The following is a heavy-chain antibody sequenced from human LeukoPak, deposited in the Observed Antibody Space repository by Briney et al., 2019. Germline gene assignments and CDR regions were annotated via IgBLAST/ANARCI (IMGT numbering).Heavy chain of an antibody. CDR1: GYSFTSYW. CDR2: IYPGDSDT. J-gene: IGHJ6*02. Sequence: GESLKISCKGSGYSFTSYWIGWVRQMPGEGLEWMGIIYPGDSDTRYSPSFQGQVTISADKSISTAYLQWSSLKASDTAMYYCARYGSGSYSYYYYYGMDVWGQGTTVTVSS. D-gene: IGHD3-10*01. CDR3: ARYGSGSYSYYYYYGMDV. V-gene: IGHV5-51*01.